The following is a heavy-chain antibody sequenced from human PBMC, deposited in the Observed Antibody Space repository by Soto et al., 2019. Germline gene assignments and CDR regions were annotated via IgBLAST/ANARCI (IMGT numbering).Heavy chain of an antibody. Sequence: EVQLLESGGGLVQPGGSLRLSCAASGFTFSSYAMSWVRQAPGKGLEWVSAISGSGGSTYYADSVKGRFTISRDNSKNTLYLQMNSLIAEDTAVYYCAKVSPGAHYGGNHFDYWGQGTLVTVSS. V-gene: IGHV3-23*01. D-gene: IGHD4-17*01. CDR3: AKVSPGAHYGGNHFDY. J-gene: IGHJ4*02. CDR2: ISGSGGST. CDR1: GFTFSSYA.